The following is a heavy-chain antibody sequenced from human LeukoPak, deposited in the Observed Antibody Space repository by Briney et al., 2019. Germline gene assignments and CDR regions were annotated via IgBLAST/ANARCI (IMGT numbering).Heavy chain of an antibody. CDR1: GGSISSYY. CDR3: ARGERLDTAMDY. Sequence: TSETLSLTCTVSGGSISSYYWSWIRQPPGKGLEWIGSIYHSGSTYYNPSLKSRVTISVDTSKNQFSLKLSSVTAADTAVYYCARGERLDTAMDYWGQGTLVTVSS. J-gene: IGHJ4*02. D-gene: IGHD5-18*01. V-gene: IGHV4-38-2*02. CDR2: IYHSGST.